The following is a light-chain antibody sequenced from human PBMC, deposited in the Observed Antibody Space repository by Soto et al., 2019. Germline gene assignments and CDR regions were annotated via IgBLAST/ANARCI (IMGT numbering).Light chain of an antibody. CDR1: QSVSGN. V-gene: IGKV3D-15*01. CDR2: GAS. CDR3: QQYNNWWT. J-gene: IGKJ1*01. Sequence: IVMTQSPATLSVTPGESAXXSCRASQSVSGNLAWCQQKPGQAPRXLIYGASARATGTPARFSGSGSGTDFTLTISSLQSEDVAVYYCQQYNNWWTFGQGTKVDIK.